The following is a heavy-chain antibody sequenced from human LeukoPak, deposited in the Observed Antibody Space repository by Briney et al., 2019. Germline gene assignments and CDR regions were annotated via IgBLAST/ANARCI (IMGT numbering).Heavy chain of an antibody. Sequence: SETLSLTCAVSGGSISSGGYSWSWVRQPPGKGLEWIGYIYHSGSTYYNPSLKSRVTISVDRSKNQFSLKLSSVTAADTAVYYCARVRGFFDYWGQGTLVTVSS. D-gene: IGHD3-22*01. CDR1: GGSISSGGYS. V-gene: IGHV4-30-2*01. CDR3: ARVRGFFDY. J-gene: IGHJ4*02. CDR2: IYHSGST.